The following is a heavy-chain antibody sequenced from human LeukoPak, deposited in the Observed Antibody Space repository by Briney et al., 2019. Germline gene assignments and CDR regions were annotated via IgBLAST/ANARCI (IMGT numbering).Heavy chain of an antibody. CDR3: SGRYGPGPV. Sequence: ASVKVSCKASGYTFAAHHIHWVRQAPGQGLEWMGWILPDGRDTKYSQKFQDRMTLTTDTSTNRAYMELSRLIPDDTAVYYCSGRYGPGPVWGQGTLISASP. J-gene: IGHJ4*02. V-gene: IGHV1-2*02. CDR2: ILPDGRDT. CDR1: GYTFAAHH. D-gene: IGHD3-10*01.